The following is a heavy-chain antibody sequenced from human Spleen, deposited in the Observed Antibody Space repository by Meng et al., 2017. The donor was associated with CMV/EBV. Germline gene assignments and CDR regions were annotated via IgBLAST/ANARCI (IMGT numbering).Heavy chain of an antibody. D-gene: IGHD3-10*01. V-gene: IGHV4-34*01. Sequence: GSLRLSCAVYGGSFSGYYWSWIRQPPGKGLEWIGEINHSGSTNYNPSLKSRVTISVDTSKNQFSLKLSSVTAADTAVYYCARGDPVITMVRGVIPSHWGQGTLVTVSS. J-gene: IGHJ4*02. CDR3: ARGDPVITMVRGVIPSH. CDR1: GGSFSGYY. CDR2: INHSGST.